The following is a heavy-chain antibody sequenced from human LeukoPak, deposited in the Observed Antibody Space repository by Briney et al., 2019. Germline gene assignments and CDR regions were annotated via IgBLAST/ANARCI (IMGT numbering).Heavy chain of an antibody. D-gene: IGHD6-13*01. CDR2: IYSTGST. CDR1: SGSIRSYY. V-gene: IGHV4-4*07. CDR3: ARDKAGSSSLDY. Sequence: SETVSLTCSVSSGSIRSYYWNWIRQPAGQGLEWIGRIYSTGSTNYNPSLKSRVTMSIDTSKKQFSLKVNSVTAADTAVYYCARDKAGSSSLDYWGQGTLVTVSS. J-gene: IGHJ4*02.